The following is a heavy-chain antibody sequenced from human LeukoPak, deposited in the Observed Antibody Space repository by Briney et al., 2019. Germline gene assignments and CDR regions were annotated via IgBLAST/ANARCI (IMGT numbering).Heavy chain of an antibody. D-gene: IGHD6-19*01. Sequence: GGSLRLSCAASGFTFSSYEMNWVRQAPEKGLEWVSYISSSGSTIYYADSVKGRFTISRDNAKNSLYLQMNSLRAEDTAVYYCARKGRLWAGTVRPFDYWGQGTLVTVSS. CDR2: ISSSGSTI. CDR1: GFTFSSYE. V-gene: IGHV3-48*03. CDR3: ARKGRLWAGTVRPFDY. J-gene: IGHJ4*02.